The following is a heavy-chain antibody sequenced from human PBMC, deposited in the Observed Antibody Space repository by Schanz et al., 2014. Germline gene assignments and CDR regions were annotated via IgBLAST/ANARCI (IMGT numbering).Heavy chain of an antibody. J-gene: IGHJ5*01. Sequence: QVQLVESGGTLVKPGGSLRLSCVVSGFTFSDYYMSWIRQAPGKGLEWVSYISSSSIYTNYADSVKGRFTISRDNAKNSLYLQMNSLRAEDTALYYCARDRDAGGYDSWGQGTLVTVSS. CDR2: ISSSSIYT. V-gene: IGHV3-11*05. D-gene: IGHD2-8*02. CDR1: GFTFSDYY. CDR3: ARDRDAGGYDS.